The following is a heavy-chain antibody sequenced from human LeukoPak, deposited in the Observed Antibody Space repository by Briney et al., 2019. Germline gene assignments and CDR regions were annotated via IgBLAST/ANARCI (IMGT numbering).Heavy chain of an antibody. J-gene: IGHJ4*02. D-gene: IGHD2-21*02. V-gene: IGHV3-23*01. Sequence: PGGSLRLSCAASGFAFSSYAMSWVRQAPGKGLERVSAISGSGGSTYYADSVKGRFTISRDNSKNTLYLQMNSLRAEDTAVYYCAKDPAYCGGDCYSEYYFDYWGQGTLVTVSS. CDR1: GFAFSSYA. CDR3: AKDPAYCGGDCYSEYYFDY. CDR2: ISGSGGST.